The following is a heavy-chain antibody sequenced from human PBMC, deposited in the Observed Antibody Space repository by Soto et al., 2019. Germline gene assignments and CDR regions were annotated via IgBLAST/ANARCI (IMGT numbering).Heavy chain of an antibody. CDR2: IIPIFGTA. CDR3: ARGSYCTNGVCYFGVRRGYYYYYGMDV. V-gene: IGHV1-69*13. Sequence: GASVKVSCKASGGTFSSYAISWVRQAPGQGLEWMGGIIPIFGTANYAQKFQGRVTITADESTSTAYMELSSLRSEDTAVYYCARGSYCTNGVCYFGVRRGYYYYYGMDVWGQGTTVTVSS. CDR1: GGTFSSYA. D-gene: IGHD2-8*01. J-gene: IGHJ6*02.